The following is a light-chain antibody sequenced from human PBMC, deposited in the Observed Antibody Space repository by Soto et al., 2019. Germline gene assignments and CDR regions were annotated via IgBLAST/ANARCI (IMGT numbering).Light chain of an antibody. CDR1: QSVSSN. CDR3: QQYNKWPQT. J-gene: IGKJ1*01. CDR2: GAS. Sequence: EIVMTQSPATLSVSPGARAPLSCRASQSVSSNLAWYQQKPGQAPRLLIYGASTRATGIPPSFTGSGSGTEFTLTISSLQSEDIAVYYCQQYNKWPQTFGQGTKVDIK. V-gene: IGKV3-15*01.